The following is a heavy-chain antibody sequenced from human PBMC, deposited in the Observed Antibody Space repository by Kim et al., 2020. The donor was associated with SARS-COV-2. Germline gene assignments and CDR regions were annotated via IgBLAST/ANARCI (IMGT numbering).Heavy chain of an antibody. D-gene: IGHD3-22*01. CDR3: ARGRWHDRHYGMDV. J-gene: IGHJ6*02. CDR1: GGSFSGYY. CDR2: INHSGST. Sequence: SETLSLTCAVYGGSFSGYYWSWIRQPPGKGLEWIGEINHSGSTNYNPSLKSRVTISVDTSKNQFSLKLSSVTAADTAVYYCARGRWHDRHYGMDVWGQGSTVTVSS. V-gene: IGHV4-34*01.